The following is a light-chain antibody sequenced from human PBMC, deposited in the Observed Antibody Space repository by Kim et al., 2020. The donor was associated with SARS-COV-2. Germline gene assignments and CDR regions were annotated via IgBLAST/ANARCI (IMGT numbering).Light chain of an antibody. CDR1: QSVSSY. V-gene: IGKV3-11*01. CDR2: DAS. CDR3: QQRSNWPPYT. Sequence: LSPGERAPRACSASQSVSSYLAWYQQKPGQAPRLLIYDASNRATGIPARFSGSGSGTDFTLTISSLEPEDFAVYYCQQRSNWPPYTFGQGTKLEI. J-gene: IGKJ2*01.